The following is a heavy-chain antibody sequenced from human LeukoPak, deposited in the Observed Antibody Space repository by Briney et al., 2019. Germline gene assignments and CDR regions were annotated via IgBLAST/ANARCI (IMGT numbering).Heavy chain of an antibody. V-gene: IGHV3-21*01. Sequence: GGSLRLSCAASGFTFSSYSMNWVRQAPGKGLGWVSSISSSSSYIYYADSVKGRFTISRDNAKNSLYLQMNSLRAEDTAVYYCAKGPLGEYQLGDAFDIWGQGTMVTVSS. J-gene: IGHJ3*02. D-gene: IGHD2-2*01. CDR3: AKGPLGEYQLGDAFDI. CDR1: GFTFSSYS. CDR2: ISSSSSYI.